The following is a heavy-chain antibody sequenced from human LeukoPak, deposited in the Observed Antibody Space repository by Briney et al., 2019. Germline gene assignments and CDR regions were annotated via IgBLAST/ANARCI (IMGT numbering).Heavy chain of an antibody. D-gene: IGHD3-22*01. Sequence: GGSLRLSCAASGFTFSSYAMSWVRQAPGKGLEWVSAISGSGGSTYYADSVKGRFTISRDNSKNTLYLQMNSLRAEDTAVYYCAADIRMAPYYYDSSGYQPSYGMDVWGQGTTVTVSS. CDR2: ISGSGGST. J-gene: IGHJ6*02. V-gene: IGHV3-23*01. CDR3: AADIRMAPYYYDSSGYQPSYGMDV. CDR1: GFTFSSYA.